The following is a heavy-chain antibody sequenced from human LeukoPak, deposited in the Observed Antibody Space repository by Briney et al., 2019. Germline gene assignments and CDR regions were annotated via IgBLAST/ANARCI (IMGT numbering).Heavy chain of an antibody. J-gene: IGHJ4*02. V-gene: IGHV1-46*01. CDR2: INPSDGWT. D-gene: IGHD1-26*01. CDR1: GYTLTELS. Sequence: ASVKVSCKVSGYTLTELSMHWVRQAPGQGLEWLAIINPSDGWTNYAQKFKGRVAVTGDTSTSTVYMELSRLRSDDTAVYYCARDDTIAEGIGFEYWGQGTLVTVSP. CDR3: ARDDTIAEGIGFEY.